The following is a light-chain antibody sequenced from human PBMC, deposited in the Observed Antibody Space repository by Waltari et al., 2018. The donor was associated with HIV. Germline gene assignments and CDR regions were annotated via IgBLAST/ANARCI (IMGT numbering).Light chain of an antibody. CDR1: TGSASRTNY. CDR2: DTE. Sequence: QAVVTQEPSLSVSPGGTVTVTCASFTGSASRTNYGHWIQLKPGQAPRTLIYDTEKRHPWTPGRFSGSLVGGRAALTLSGALTDDEADYYCLLSYSGVRVFGGGTKLTV. V-gene: IGLV7-46*01. J-gene: IGLJ3*02. CDR3: LLSYSGVRV.